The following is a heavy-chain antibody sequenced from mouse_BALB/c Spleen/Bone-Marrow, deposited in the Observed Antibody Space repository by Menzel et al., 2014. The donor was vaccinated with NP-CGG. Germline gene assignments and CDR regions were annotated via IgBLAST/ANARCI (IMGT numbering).Heavy chain of an antibody. CDR3: ARDNYRGAWFAY. V-gene: IGHV2-9*02. CDR1: GFSLTSYG. D-gene: IGHD2-14*01. J-gene: IGHJ3*01. Sequence: VHLVESGPGLVAPSQSLSITCTVSGFSLTSYGVHWVRQPPGKGLEWLGVIWAGGSTNYNSALMSRLSISKDNSKSQVFLKMNSLQTDDTAMYYCARDNYRGAWFAYWGQGTLVTVSA. CDR2: IWAGGST.